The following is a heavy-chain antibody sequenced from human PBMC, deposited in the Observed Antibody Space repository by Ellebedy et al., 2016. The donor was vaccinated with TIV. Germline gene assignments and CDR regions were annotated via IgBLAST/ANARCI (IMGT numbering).Heavy chain of an antibody. D-gene: IGHD3-3*01. J-gene: IGHJ6*02. CDR2: INHSGST. CDR1: GGSFSGYY. CDR3: AINTIFGVVPYYGMDG. V-gene: IGHV4-34*01. Sequence: SETLSLXXAVYGGSFSGYYWSWIRQPPGKGLEWIGEINHSGSTNYNPSLKSRVTISVDTSKNQFSLKLSSVTAADTAVYYCAINTIFGVVPYYGMDGWGQGTTVTVSS.